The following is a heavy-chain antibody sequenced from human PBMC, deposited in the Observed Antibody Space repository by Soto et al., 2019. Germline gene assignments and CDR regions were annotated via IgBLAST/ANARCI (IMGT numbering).Heavy chain of an antibody. V-gene: IGHV4-31*03. J-gene: IGHJ4*02. CDR2: FYYSGST. Sequence: QVQLQESGPGLVKPSQTLSLTCTVSGGSISSGGYYWSWIRQHPGKGLERIGYFYYSGSTYYNPSLKSRVTISVDTSKNQFSLKLSSVTAADTAVYYCARDALGWYFLNWGQGTLVTVSS. D-gene: IGHD6-19*01. CDR1: GGSISSGGYY. CDR3: ARDALGWYFLN.